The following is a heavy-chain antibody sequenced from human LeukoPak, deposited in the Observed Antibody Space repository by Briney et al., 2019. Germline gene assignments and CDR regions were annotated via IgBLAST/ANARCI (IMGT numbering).Heavy chain of an antibody. CDR1: GGSISSYY. Sequence: SETLSLTCTVSGGSISSYYWSWIRQPPGKALEWIGYIYYSGSTNYNPSLKSRVTISVDTSKNQFSLKLSSVTAADTAVYYCARDIPSAADAFDIWGQGTMVTVSS. CDR3: ARDIPSAADAFDI. D-gene: IGHD6-25*01. J-gene: IGHJ3*02. V-gene: IGHV4-59*01. CDR2: IYYSGST.